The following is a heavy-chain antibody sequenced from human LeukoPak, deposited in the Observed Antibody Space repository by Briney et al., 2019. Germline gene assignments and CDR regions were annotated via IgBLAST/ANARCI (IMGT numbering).Heavy chain of an antibody. CDR3: ARRHYARSAFDI. CDR1: GYSFTNYW. J-gene: IGHJ3*02. D-gene: IGHD3-22*01. V-gene: IGHV5-51*01. Sequence: GESRKISCKASGYSFTNYWSGWVRQMPGKGLEGMGLIYPVDSDTKYSPSFQGQFTISADKFISTAYLPWRRLKTTDTAMYSCARRHYARSAFDIWGQGTMVTVSS. CDR2: IYPVDSDT.